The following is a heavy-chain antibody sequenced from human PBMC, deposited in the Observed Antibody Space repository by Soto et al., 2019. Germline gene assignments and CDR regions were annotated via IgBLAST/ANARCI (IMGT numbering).Heavy chain of an antibody. CDR3: AKDSTVRGGKFDY. CDR2: ISGSGGST. D-gene: IGHD4-17*01. V-gene: IGHV3-23*01. Sequence: GSLRLSCAASGFTFISYAMSWVRQAPGKGLEWVSAISGSGGSTYYADSVKGRFTISRDNSKNTLYLQMNSLRAEDTAVYYCAKDSTVRGGKFDYWGQGTLVTVSS. J-gene: IGHJ4*02. CDR1: GFTFISYA.